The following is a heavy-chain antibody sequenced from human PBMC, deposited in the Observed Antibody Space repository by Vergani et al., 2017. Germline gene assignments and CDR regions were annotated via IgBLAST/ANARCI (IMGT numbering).Heavy chain of an antibody. CDR2: IHNRGKT. V-gene: IGHV4-38-2*01. CDR3: ARSQGDYWYFDL. Sequence: QVRLEESGPGLVKPSETLSLTCSVSGYSIGSGFYWAWIRQSPGEGLQWLTSIHNRGKTYHNPSLKSRVSVSLDTSKNRFSLNLTSVTATDTAVYYCARSQGDYWYFDLWGTGSLVTVSS. D-gene: IGHD2-21*01. J-gene: IGHJ2*01. CDR1: GYSIGSGFY.